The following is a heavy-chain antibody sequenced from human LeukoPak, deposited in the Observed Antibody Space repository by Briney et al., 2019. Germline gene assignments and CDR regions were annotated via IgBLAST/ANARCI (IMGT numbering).Heavy chain of an antibody. V-gene: IGHV3-21*01. CDR3: ARDSTADAFDI. J-gene: IGHJ3*02. CDR1: GFTFDDYA. CDR2: ISSSSSYI. Sequence: GGSLRLSCAASGFTFDDYAMHWVRQAPGKGLEWVSSISSSSSYIYYADSVKGRFTISRDNSKNTLYLQMNSLRAEDTAVYYCARDSTADAFDIWGQGTMVTVS. D-gene: IGHD4-17*01.